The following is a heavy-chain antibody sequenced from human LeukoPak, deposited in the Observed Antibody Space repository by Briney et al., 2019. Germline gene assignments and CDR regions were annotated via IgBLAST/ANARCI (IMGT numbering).Heavy chain of an antibody. CDR1: GFTFSSYT. Sequence: GGSLRLSCAASGFTFSSYTMSWVRQAPGKGLEWVSTITTSDGNTYYADSVKGRFTVSRDNSKNTLYLQMNSLRAEDTAVYYCAKELHSGSYYPAFDYWGQGTLVTVSS. D-gene: IGHD1-26*01. CDR2: ITTSDGNT. CDR3: AKELHSGSYYPAFDY. V-gene: IGHV3-23*01. J-gene: IGHJ4*02.